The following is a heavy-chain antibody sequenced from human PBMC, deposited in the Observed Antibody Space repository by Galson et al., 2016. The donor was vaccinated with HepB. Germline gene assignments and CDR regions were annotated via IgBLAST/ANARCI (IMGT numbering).Heavy chain of an antibody. Sequence: SLRLSCAASGFTFSRYGMHWVRQAPGKGLEWVAVILYDGSKKYYADSVKGRFTISRDNSKNTLYLQMNSLRAEDTAVYYCARDSFTIFGVTPNWFDPWGQGNLVTVSP. CDR2: ILYDGSKK. D-gene: IGHD3-3*01. CDR1: GFTFSRYG. J-gene: IGHJ5*02. CDR3: ARDSFTIFGVTPNWFDP. V-gene: IGHV3-33*01.